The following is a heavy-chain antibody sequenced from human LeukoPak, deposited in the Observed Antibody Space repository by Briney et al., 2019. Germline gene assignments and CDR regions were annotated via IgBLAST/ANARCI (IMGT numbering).Heavy chain of an antibody. D-gene: IGHD6-6*01. CDR2: IIPIFGTA. J-gene: IGHJ6*03. CDR3: ARDSQLYYPNYYYYYMDV. Sequence: GASVKVSCKASGGTFSSYAISWVRQAPGQGLEWMGGIIPIFGTANYAQKFQGRVTITTDESTSTAYMELSSLRSEDTAVYYCARDSQLYYPNYYYYYMDVWGKGTTVTVSS. CDR1: GGTFSSYA. V-gene: IGHV1-69*05.